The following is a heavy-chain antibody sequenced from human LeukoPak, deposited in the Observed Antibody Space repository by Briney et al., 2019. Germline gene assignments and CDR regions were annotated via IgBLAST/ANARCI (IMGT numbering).Heavy chain of an antibody. Sequence: PSETLSLTCTVSGGSISTSSYYWGWIRQPPGKGLEWIGSIYHSRSPYYNASLKSRATISADTSKDQFFLKLSSVTAAGTAVYYCARHRWMEVYGSGSYYVDYWGQGTLVTVSS. CDR2: IYHSRSP. V-gene: IGHV4-39*01. CDR1: GGSISTSSYY. D-gene: IGHD3-10*01. J-gene: IGHJ4*02. CDR3: ARHRWMEVYGSGSYYVDY.